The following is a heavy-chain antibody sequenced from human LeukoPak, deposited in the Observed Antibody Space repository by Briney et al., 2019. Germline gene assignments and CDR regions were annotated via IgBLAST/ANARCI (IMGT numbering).Heavy chain of an antibody. D-gene: IGHD3-22*01. Sequence: PSETLSLTCTVSGGSISSYYWRWIREPPGKGREWSGYIYYSGCTNYNPSLKSRVTISVDTSKTQFSLKLSSVAAEHTTVYYSARLRHYDTSGYDKWFQQWGQGTLVTVSS. CDR3: ARLRHYDTSGYDKWFQQ. CDR2: IYYSGCT. V-gene: IGHV4-59*13. J-gene: IGHJ1*01. CDR1: GGSISSYY.